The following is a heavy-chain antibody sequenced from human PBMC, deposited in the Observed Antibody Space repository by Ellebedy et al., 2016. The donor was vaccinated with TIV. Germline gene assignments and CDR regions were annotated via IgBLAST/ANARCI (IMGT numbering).Heavy chain of an antibody. CDR3: AKALYGGNF. CDR2: ISGGGST. Sequence: GGSLRLSXAASGFPFSSYWMSWVRQAPGKGLEWVSGISGGGSTSYADSVKGRFTISRDNSKNTLSLQMNSLRAEDTAVYYCAKALYGGNFWGQGTLVTVSS. CDR1: GFPFSSYW. J-gene: IGHJ4*02. V-gene: IGHV3-23*01. D-gene: IGHD4-23*01.